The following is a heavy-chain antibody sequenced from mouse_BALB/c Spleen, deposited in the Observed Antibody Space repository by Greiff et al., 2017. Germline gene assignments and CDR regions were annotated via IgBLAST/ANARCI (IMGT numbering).Heavy chain of an antibody. CDR2: IDPANGNT. CDR1: GFNIKDTY. V-gene: IGHV14-3*02. D-gene: IGHD2-3*01. J-gene: IGHJ4*01. CDR3: ARGGYYAEAMDY. Sequence: EVKLMESGAELVKPGASVKLSCTASGFNIKDTYMHWVKQRPEQGLEWIGRIDPANGNTKYDPKFQGKATITADTSSNTAYLQLSSLTSEDTAVYYCARGGYYAEAMDYWGQGTSVTVSS.